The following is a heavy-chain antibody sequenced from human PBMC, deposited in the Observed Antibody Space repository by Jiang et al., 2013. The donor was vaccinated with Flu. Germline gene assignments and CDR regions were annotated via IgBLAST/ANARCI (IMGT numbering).Heavy chain of an antibody. CDR3: AKDSDCGSIKCYTGGWFDP. J-gene: IGHJ5*02. Sequence: VQLVESGGGLVQPGGSLRLSCAASGFTFRTYAMNWVRRAPGKGLEWVSGISGSADITYYADSVKGRFTISRDNSKNTVYLQMNSLRAEDTAVYYCAKDSDCGSIKCYTGGWFDPWGQGTLVTVSS. CDR1: GFTFRTYA. CDR2: ISGSADIT. V-gene: IGHV3-23*04. D-gene: IGHD2-2*02.